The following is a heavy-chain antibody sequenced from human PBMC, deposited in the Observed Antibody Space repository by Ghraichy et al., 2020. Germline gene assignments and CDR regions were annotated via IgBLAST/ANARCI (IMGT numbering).Heavy chain of an antibody. D-gene: IGHD4-17*01. CDR1: GFTFDDYA. Sequence: GGSLRLSCAASGFTFDDYAMHWVRQAPGKGLEWVSGISWNSGSIGYADSVKGRFTISRDNAKNSLYLQMISLRAEDTALYYCAKAHGDYGLYFDYWGQGTLVTVSS. CDR3: AKAHGDYGLYFDY. CDR2: ISWNSGSI. J-gene: IGHJ4*02. V-gene: IGHV3-9*01.